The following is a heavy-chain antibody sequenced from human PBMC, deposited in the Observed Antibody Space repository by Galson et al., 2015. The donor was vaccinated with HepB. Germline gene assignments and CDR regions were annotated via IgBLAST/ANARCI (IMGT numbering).Heavy chain of an antibody. D-gene: IGHD6-13*01. Sequence: SLRLSCAASGFTFSDYYMSWIRQAPGKGLEWVSYISSSGSTIYYADSVKGRFTISRDNAKNSLYLQMNSLRAEDTAVYYCARARGGFRIAAAGIFDYWGQGTLVTVSS. J-gene: IGHJ4*02. V-gene: IGHV3-11*01. CDR3: ARARGGFRIAAAGIFDY. CDR1: GFTFSDYY. CDR2: ISSSGSTI.